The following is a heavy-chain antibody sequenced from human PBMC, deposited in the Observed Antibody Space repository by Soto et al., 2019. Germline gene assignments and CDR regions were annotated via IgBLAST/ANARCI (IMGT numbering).Heavy chain of an antibody. D-gene: IGHD2-15*01. CDR2: IYWDDDK. CDR1: VFSFYINGVG. J-gene: IGHJ4*02. V-gene: IGHV2-5*02. Sequence: SGPTLVNPTQTLTLTCTFSVFSFYINGVGVAWIRQPPGKALEWLALIYWDDDKRYSPFLKSRLTITKDSSKKQVVLTMTNMDPVDTATYYCAHSGGYCSGGTCFQYWGQGTAVTVSS. CDR3: AHSGGYCSGGTCFQY.